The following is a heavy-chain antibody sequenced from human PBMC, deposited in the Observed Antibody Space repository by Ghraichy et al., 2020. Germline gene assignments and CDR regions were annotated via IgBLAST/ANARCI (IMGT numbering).Heavy chain of an antibody. CDR1: GFSLSTSGMR. CDR2: IDWDDDK. CDR3: ARMGDSSGYYGFDY. J-gene: IGHJ4*02. V-gene: IGHV2-70*04. Sequence: QTLLLTCTFSGFSLSTSGMRVTWIRQPPGKALEWFARIDWDDDKFYSTSLQTRLTISKDTSKNQVVLTMTNMDPVDTATYYCARMGDSSGYYGFDYWGQGTLVTVSS. D-gene: IGHD3-22*01.